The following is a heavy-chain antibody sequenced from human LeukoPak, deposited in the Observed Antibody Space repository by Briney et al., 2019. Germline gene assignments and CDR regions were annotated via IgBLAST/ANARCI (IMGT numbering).Heavy chain of an antibody. Sequence: PSETLTLTCAVYGGSFSGYYWSWIRQSPGKGLEWIGEINHSGSTNYNPSLKSRVTISVDTSKNQFSLKLSSVTAADTAVYYCARGRGGWLRSNKYFDYWGQGTLVTVSS. V-gene: IGHV4-34*01. CDR2: INHSGST. CDR1: GGSFSGYY. J-gene: IGHJ4*02. D-gene: IGHD5-12*01. CDR3: ARGRGGWLRSNKYFDY.